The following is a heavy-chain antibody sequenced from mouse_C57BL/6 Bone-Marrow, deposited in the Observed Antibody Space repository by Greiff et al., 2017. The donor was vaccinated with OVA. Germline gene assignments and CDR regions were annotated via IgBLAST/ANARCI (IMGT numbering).Heavy chain of an antibody. CDR1: GYTFTSYW. CDR2: IHPNSGST. Sequence: QVQLQQPGAELVKPGASVKLSCKASGYTFTSYWMHWVKQRPGQGLEWIGMIHPNSGSTNYNEKFKSKATLTVDKSSSTAYMQRSSLTSEDSAVYYCARGWLRGYYDYWGQGTTLTVSS. CDR3: ARGWLRGYYDY. V-gene: IGHV1-64*01. J-gene: IGHJ2*01. D-gene: IGHD2-3*01.